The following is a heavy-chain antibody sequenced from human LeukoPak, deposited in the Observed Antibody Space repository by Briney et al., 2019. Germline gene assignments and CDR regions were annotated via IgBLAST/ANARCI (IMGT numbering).Heavy chain of an antibody. CDR2: ISGNGGGT. D-gene: IGHD6-13*01. J-gene: IGHJ4*02. V-gene: IGHV3-23*01. Sequence: PGGSLRLSCAASGXTFSSYAMSWARQAPGKGLEWVSGISGNGGGTYYADSVKGRFTISRDNSKNTLYLQMNSLRAEDTAVYYCAKSFGYSRSWFDYWGQGTLVTVSS. CDR3: AKSFGYSRSWFDY. CDR1: GXTFSSYA.